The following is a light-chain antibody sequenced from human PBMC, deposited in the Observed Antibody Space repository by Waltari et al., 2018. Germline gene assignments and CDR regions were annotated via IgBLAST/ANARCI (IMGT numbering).Light chain of an antibody. CDR2: EVN. CDR3: SSYASISTLI. CDR1: SSDVGGYNY. Sequence: QSALTQPASVSGSPGQSITISCTGTSSDVGGYNYVSWYQQHPGKAPKLMIYEVNNRPSGVSYRSSGSKSGNTSSLTISVLQAEDEANYYCSSYASISTLIFGGGTKLTVL. V-gene: IGLV2-14*01. J-gene: IGLJ2*01.